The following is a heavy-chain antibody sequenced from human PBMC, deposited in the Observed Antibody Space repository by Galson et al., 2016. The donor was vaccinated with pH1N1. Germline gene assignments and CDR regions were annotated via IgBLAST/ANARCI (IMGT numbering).Heavy chain of an antibody. CDR2: ISYDGNTK. Sequence: SLRLSCAASGFTFSSYGMHWVRQAPGKGLEWVAVISYDGNTKFYGDSVKGRFTISRDNSRSTLYLQLNSLRGDDTAVYYCAKDRDSSGPQHHYYYGMDIWGRGTTVTVSS. J-gene: IGHJ6*02. CDR1: GFTFSSYG. V-gene: IGHV3-30*18. CDR3: AKDRDSSGPQHHYYYGMDI. D-gene: IGHD3-22*01.